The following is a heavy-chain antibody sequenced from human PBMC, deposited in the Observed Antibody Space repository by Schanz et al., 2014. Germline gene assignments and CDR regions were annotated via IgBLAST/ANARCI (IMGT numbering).Heavy chain of an antibody. CDR3: ARDHTTESYYSAGPPIDY. CDR1: GFAFSSYG. Sequence: EVQLLESGGGLVQPGGSLRLSCLASGFAFSSYGMNWLRQAPGKGLEWISYIGNGGVTIYYADSVKGRFTISRDNSKNTLFLQMNSLRAEDTAVYYCARDHTTESYYSAGPPIDYWGQGTLLTVSS. V-gene: IGHV3-48*01. D-gene: IGHD1-26*01. CDR2: IGNGGVTI. J-gene: IGHJ4*02.